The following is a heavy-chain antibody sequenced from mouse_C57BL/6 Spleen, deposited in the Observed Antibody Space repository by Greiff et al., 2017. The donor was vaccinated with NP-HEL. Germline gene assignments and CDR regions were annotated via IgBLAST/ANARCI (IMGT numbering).Heavy chain of an antibody. CDR3: ARRYYYGSSSYYFDY. CDR1: GYTFTSYW. J-gene: IGHJ2*01. Sequence: VQLQQPGAELVMPGASVKLSCKASGYTFTSYWMHWVKQRPGQGLEWIGEIDPSDSYTNYNQKFKGKSTLTVDKSSSTAYMQLSSLTSEDSAVYYCARRYYYGSSSYYFDYWGKGTTLTVSS. V-gene: IGHV1-69*01. CDR2: IDPSDSYT. D-gene: IGHD1-1*01.